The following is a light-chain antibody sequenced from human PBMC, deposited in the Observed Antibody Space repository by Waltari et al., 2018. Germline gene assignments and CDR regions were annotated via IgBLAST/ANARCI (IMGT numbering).Light chain of an antibody. CDR3: CSYAGANTYV. V-gene: IGLV2-23*02. CDR2: EVS. CDR1: SSDVGSYNL. J-gene: IGLJ1*01. Sequence: QSALTQPASVSGSPGQSITVSCTGTSSDVGSYNLVSWYQHHPPKAPKLMIYEVSKRTSGVSNRFSGSKSGNTASLTSSALQPEDEADYYCCSYAGANTYVFGSGTKVTVL.